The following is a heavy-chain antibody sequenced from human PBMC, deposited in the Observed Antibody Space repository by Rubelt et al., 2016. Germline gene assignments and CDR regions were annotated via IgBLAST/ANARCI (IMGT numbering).Heavy chain of an antibody. J-gene: IGHJ4*02. CDR2: IRSGGDP. CDR1: GFTFSTYA. D-gene: IGHD2-8*02. V-gene: IGHV3-23*04. CDR3: ANPACTGDCLATFDY. Sequence: EVQLVEAGGGLVQPGGSLRLSCSASGFTFSTYAMHCVRQAPGKGLEWVSSIRSGGDPYSPDSVKGRLTISRDNSKNTRYSERNGLKAEDTAVFYSANPACTGDCLATFDYWGQGTLVTVSS.